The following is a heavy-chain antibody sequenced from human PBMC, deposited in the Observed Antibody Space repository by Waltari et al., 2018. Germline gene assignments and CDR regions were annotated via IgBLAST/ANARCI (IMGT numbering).Heavy chain of an antibody. V-gene: IGHV3-7*01. CDR1: GFTFRGSW. CDR2: IKQDGSEK. D-gene: IGHD5-12*01. J-gene: IGHJ6*02. Sequence: EVQLVESGGGLVQPGGSLRLSCAASGFTFRGSWISWVRKAPGKGLEWVANIKQDGSEKYYVDSVKGRFTISRDNAKNSLYLQMNSLRAEDTAVYYCARDRVATTYGMDVWGQGTTVTVSS. CDR3: ARDRVATTYGMDV.